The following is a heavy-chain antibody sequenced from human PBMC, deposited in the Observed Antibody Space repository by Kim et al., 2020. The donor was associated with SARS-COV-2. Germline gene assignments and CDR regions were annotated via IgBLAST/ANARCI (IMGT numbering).Heavy chain of an antibody. J-gene: IGHJ4*02. V-gene: IGHV4-39*01. CDR3: YYFDSSDYPFDD. CDR2: IYYTGKT. D-gene: IGHD3-22*01. CDR1: GGSINTYPYY. Sequence: SETLSLTCTVSGGSINTYPYYWGWIRQPPGKGLEWIGAIYYTGKTFYNPSLESRVTISEDTSKNQFSLRLTSVTAADTAVYYPYYFDSSDYPFDDWGQGILVTVSS.